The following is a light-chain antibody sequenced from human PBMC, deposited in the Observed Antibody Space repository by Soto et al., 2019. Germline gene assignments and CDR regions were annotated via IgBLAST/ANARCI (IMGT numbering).Light chain of an antibody. CDR1: QSISIW. V-gene: IGKV1-5*03. CDR3: QHYYDYSLT. CDR2: GTS. J-gene: IGKJ1*01. Sequence: DIHMTQSPSTLSASVGDRVTITCRASQSISIWLAWYQQKPGRAPNLLIYGTSSLESGVRSRFSGSGSGKEFTRTISSLQPDDFATDYCQHYYDYSLTFGQGTKVEIK.